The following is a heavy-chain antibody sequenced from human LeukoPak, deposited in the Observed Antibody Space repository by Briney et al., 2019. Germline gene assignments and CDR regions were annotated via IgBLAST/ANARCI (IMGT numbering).Heavy chain of an antibody. D-gene: IGHD2-8*02. V-gene: IGHV4-39*07. Sequence: SGTLCLTCSVSGASFTTYPYCWAWIRQPPGKGLEWIGSVTYTGNTFYNPFLQSRVPIPIDASKNQFSLNLRSVTAADTAIYFCARTPTGLPNWFDSWGRGTPVPVSS. CDR3: ARTPTGLPNWFDS. J-gene: IGHJ5*01. CDR1: GASFTTYPYC. CDR2: VTYTGNT.